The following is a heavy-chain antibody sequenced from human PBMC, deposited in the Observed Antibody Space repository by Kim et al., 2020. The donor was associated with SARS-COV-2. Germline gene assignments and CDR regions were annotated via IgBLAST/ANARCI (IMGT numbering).Heavy chain of an antibody. CDR1: GFTVSSNY. J-gene: IGHJ6*02. D-gene: IGHD3-10*01. CDR3: AMDGALLWFGELSVMDV. V-gene: IGHV3-53*01. CDR2: IYSGGST. Sequence: GGSLRLSCAASGFTVSSNYMSWVRQAPGKGLEWVSVIYSGGSTYYADSVKGRFTISRDNSKNTLYLQMNSLRAEDTAVYYCAMDGALLWFGELSVMDVWGQGTTVTVSS.